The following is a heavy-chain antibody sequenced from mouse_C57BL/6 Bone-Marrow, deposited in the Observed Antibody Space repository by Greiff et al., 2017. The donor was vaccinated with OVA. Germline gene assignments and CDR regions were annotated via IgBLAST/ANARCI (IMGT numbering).Heavy chain of an antibody. CDR2: INPGSGGT. Sequence: VQLRESGAELVRPGTSVKVSCKASGYAFTNYLIEWVKQRPGQGLEWIGVINPGSGGTNYNEKFKGKATLTADKSSSTAYMQLSSLTSEDSAVYFCARPYYSNYWYFDVWGTGTTVTVSS. V-gene: IGHV1-54*01. CDR3: ARPYYSNYWYFDV. J-gene: IGHJ1*03. CDR1: GYAFTNYL. D-gene: IGHD2-5*01.